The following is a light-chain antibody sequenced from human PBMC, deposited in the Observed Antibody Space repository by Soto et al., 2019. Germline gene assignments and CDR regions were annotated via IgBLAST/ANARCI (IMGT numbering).Light chain of an antibody. V-gene: IGLV2-11*01. Sequence: QSALTQPRSVSGSPGQSVTISCTGTSSDVGGYNYVSWYQQHPGKAPTVMIYDVSERPSGVHDLFAGPKSVNTASLTISGLQAEDEADYYCCSYAGSPRYVLGTGTKLTVL. J-gene: IGLJ1*01. CDR1: SSDVGGYNY. CDR2: DVS. CDR3: CSYAGSPRYV.